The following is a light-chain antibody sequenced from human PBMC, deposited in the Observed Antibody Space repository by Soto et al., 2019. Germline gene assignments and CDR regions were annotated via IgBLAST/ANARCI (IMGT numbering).Light chain of an antibody. CDR2: EVS. CDR3: SSYAGSNNLV. CDR1: SSDVGGYNY. J-gene: IGLJ2*01. V-gene: IGLV2-8*01. Sequence: QSALTQPPSASGSPGQSVTLSCTGTSSDVGGYNYVSWYQQHPGKAPKLMIYEVSKRPSGVPDRFSGSKSGTTASLTVSGLQAEDEADYYCSSYAGSNNLVFGGGTSSPS.